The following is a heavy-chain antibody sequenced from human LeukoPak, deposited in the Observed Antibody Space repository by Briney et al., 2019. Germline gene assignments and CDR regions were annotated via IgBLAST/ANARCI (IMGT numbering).Heavy chain of an antibody. V-gene: IGHV3-23*01. CDR2: ISDSSGGNT. Sequence: GGSLRLSCAASGFTFSTHAMSWVRQAPGKGLEWVSSISDSSGGNTYYADSVKGRFTISRDNSKNTLYLQMNSLRAEDTAVYYCARRYCSSTSCYGAFDIWGQGTMVTVSS. CDR1: GFTFSTHA. J-gene: IGHJ3*02. D-gene: IGHD2-2*01. CDR3: ARRYCSSTSCYGAFDI.